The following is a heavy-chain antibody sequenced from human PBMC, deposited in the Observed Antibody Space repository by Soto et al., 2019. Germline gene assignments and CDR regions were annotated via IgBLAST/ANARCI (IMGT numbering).Heavy chain of an antibody. CDR3: ASQPVVGTAFFDY. CDR1: GYTFTSYG. D-gene: IGHD6-19*01. CDR2: ISAYNGNT. V-gene: IGHV1-18*01. Sequence: QVQLVQSGAEVKKPGASVKVSCKASGYTFTSYGISWVRQAPGQVLEWMGWISAYNGNTNYAQKLQGRVTMTTDTSTITAQMELRSLISDDTAVYSCASQPVVGTAFFDYWGQGTLVTVYS. J-gene: IGHJ4*02.